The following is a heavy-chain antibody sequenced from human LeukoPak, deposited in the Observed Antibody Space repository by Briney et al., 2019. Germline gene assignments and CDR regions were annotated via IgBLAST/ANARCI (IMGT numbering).Heavy chain of an antibody. Sequence: PGGSRRLSCAAFGFTFSNYCMTWGRQAPGKGLEWVANIKEEGGEEKYVDTVKGRFTISRDNAKNSLYLQMNSLRVEDTAVYYCARDEDVDVWISYGTYSYYYYMDVWGKGTTVTVSS. V-gene: IGHV3-7*01. J-gene: IGHJ6*03. CDR2: IKEEGGEE. CDR1: GFTFSNYC. D-gene: IGHD3-3*01. CDR3: ARDEDVDVWISYGTYSYYYYMDV.